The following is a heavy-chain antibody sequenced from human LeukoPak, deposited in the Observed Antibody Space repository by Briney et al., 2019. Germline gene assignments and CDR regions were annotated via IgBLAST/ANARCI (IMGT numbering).Heavy chain of an antibody. CDR2: ISYDGSNK. D-gene: IGHD2-8*01. CDR1: GFTFSSYG. Sequence: GGPLRLSCAASGFTFSSYGMHWVRQAPGKGLEWVAVISYDGSNKYYADSVKGRFTISRDNAKNSLYLQMNSLRAEDTAVYYCTCDLDRSDGLWGQGTMVTVSS. J-gene: IGHJ3*01. V-gene: IGHV3-30*03. CDR3: TCDLDRSDGL.